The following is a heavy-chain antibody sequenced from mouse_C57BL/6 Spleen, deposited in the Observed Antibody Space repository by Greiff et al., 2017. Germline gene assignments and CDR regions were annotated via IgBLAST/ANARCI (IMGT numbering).Heavy chain of an antibody. CDR2: IWWDDDK. V-gene: IGHV8-8*01. CDR1: GFSLSTFGMG. J-gene: IGHJ2*01. Sequence: QVTLKESGPGILQPSQTLSLTCSFSGFSLSTFGMGVGWIRQPSGKGLEWLAHIWWDDDKYYNPALKSRLTISKATSKNQVVLKIANVDTADTATNYCARILDSSGRGLFDYWGQGTTLTVSS. D-gene: IGHD3-2*02. CDR3: ARILDSSGRGLFDY.